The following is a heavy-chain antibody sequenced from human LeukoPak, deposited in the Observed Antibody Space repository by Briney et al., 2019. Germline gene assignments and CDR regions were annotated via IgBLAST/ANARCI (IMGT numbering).Heavy chain of an antibody. V-gene: IGHV3-30*04. Sequence: GGSLRLSCAASGFTFSSYAMHWVRQAPGKGLEWVAVISYDGSNKYYADSVKGRFTISRDNSKNTLYLQMNSLRAEDTAVYYCARDGSYSSSWFLHLDYWGQGTLVTVSS. J-gene: IGHJ4*02. CDR1: GFTFSSYA. CDR3: ARDGSYSSSWFLHLDY. D-gene: IGHD6-13*01. CDR2: ISYDGSNK.